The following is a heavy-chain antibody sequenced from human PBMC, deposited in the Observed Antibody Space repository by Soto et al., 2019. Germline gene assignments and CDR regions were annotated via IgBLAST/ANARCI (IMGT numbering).Heavy chain of an antibody. CDR3: ARDLGWLLLGYYFDY. D-gene: IGHD3-9*01. Sequence: GGSLRLSCAASGFTFSSYAMHWVRQAPGKGLEWVAVISYDGSNKYYADSVKGRFTISRDNSKNTLYLQMNSLRAEDTAVYYCARDLGWLLLGYYFDYWGQGTLVTVSS. CDR1: GFTFSSYA. V-gene: IGHV3-30-3*01. CDR2: ISYDGSNK. J-gene: IGHJ4*02.